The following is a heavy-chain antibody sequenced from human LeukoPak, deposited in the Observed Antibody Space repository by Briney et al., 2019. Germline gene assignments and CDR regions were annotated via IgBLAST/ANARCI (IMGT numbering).Heavy chain of an antibody. J-gene: IGHJ4*02. D-gene: IGHD2-21*02. CDR3: VREGNELLSKDFDY. CDR1: GFTFTGYY. V-gene: IGHV1-2*02. Sequence: GASVKVSCNASGFTFTGYYIHWLRQAPGQGLEWMGYINPHSGGTNSPQKFQGRVTLTTDTSISAAYMELSSLISDDTAMYYCVREGNELLSKDFDYWGQGTLVAVSS. CDR2: INPHSGGT.